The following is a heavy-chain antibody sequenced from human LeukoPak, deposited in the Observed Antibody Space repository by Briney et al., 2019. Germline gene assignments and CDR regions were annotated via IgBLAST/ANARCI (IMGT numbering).Heavy chain of an antibody. Sequence: GGSLRLSCAASGFTFSSYAMSWVRQAPGKGLEWVSAISDLGGRTHDADSVKGRFTISRDNSKNTLYLQMNSLGAEDTAVYYCAKYHRPGEEPPSYFDYWGEGALVTVSS. CDR2: ISDLGGRT. CDR1: GFTFSSYA. D-gene: IGHD3-10*01. J-gene: IGHJ4*02. CDR3: AKYHRPGEEPPSYFDY. V-gene: IGHV3-23*01.